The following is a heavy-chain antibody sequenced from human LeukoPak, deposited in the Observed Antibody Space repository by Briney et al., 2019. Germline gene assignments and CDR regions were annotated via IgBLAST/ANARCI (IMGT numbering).Heavy chain of an antibody. CDR3: AKNFWSDKYYYYYMDV. J-gene: IGHJ6*03. V-gene: IGHV3-23*01. D-gene: IGHD3-3*01. Sequence: PGGSLRLSCAASGFTFSSYVMSWVRQAPGKGLEWVSAISRSGDSTYYADSVKGRFTIPRDNSKNTLYLQMNSLRAEDTAVYYCAKNFWSDKYYYYYMDVWGKGTTVTVSS. CDR1: GFTFSSYV. CDR2: ISRSGDST.